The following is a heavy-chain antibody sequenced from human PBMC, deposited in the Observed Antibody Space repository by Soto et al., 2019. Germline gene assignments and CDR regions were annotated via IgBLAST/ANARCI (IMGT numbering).Heavy chain of an antibody. Sequence: TLTLTCRVNGRSFSYYYWIWIRQSPGKGLEWIGEINHSGTINFNPSLKSRVTISIDTSENQFSLTLRSVTAADTAIYYCARSFRGVSLDWGQGTLVTVSS. CDR2: INHSGTI. J-gene: IGHJ4*02. CDR3: ARSFRGVSLD. CDR1: GRSFSYYY. V-gene: IGHV4-34*01. D-gene: IGHD3-16*01.